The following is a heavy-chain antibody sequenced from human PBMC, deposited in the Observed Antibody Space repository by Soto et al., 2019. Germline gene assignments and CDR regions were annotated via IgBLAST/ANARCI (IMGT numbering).Heavy chain of an antibody. CDR2: IWYDGSNK. D-gene: IGHD4-4*01. CDR1: GFTFSSYG. CDR3: ARDYQEGLHPNYFDY. J-gene: IGHJ4*02. Sequence: GGSLRFSCAASGFTFSSYGMHWVRQAPGKGLEWVAVIWYDGSNKYYADSVKGRFTISRDNSKNTLYLQMNSLRAEDTAVYYCARDYQEGLHPNYFDYWGQGTLVTVSS. V-gene: IGHV3-33*01.